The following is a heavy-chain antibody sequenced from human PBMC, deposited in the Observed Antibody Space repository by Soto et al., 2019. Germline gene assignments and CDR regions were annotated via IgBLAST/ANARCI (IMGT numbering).Heavy chain of an antibody. CDR2: INPYSGNT. Sequence: EASVKVSCKASGYTFSNYGLSWVRQAPGQGLEWMGWINPYSGNTKYIQKLQGRVTLTTDTSTSTAYMELRSLRSDDTAVYYCARVNQSQYRRGDNWFDPWGQGTLVTVSS. CDR3: ARVNQSQYRRGDNWFDP. V-gene: IGHV1-18*04. D-gene: IGHD3-10*01. J-gene: IGHJ5*02. CDR1: GYTFSNYG.